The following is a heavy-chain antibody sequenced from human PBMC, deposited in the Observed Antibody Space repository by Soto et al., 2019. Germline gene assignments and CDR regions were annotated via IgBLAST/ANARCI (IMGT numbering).Heavy chain of an antibody. D-gene: IGHD1-26*01. CDR2: IRPGGDST. CDR1: GFRFVTRA. CDR3: TTHEEGAPWAGGFDS. Sequence: PWGSLRLSCAASGFRFVTRAMILVGHSPLKGLEWVASIRPGGDSTYYADSVKGRFAVSRDNSNVTLYLQMDSLRVEDTAIYYCTTHEEGAPWAGGFDSWGQGTLVTVSS. V-gene: IGHV3-23*01. J-gene: IGHJ5*01.